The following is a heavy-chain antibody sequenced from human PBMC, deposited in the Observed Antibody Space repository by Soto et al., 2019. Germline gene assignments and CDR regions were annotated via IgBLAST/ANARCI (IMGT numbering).Heavy chain of an antibody. CDR2: INHSGST. J-gene: IGHJ5*02. V-gene: IGHV4-34*01. D-gene: IGHD2-15*01. CDR1: GGSFSGYY. CDR3: AGRYCSGGSCYLAFYP. Sequence: QVQLQQWGAGLLKPSETLSLTCAVYGGSFSGYYWSWIRQPPGKGLEWIGEINHSGSTNYNPSLKSRVTISVDTSKNQFSLKLSSVTAAVTAVYYCAGRYCSGGSCYLAFYPWGQGTLVTVSS.